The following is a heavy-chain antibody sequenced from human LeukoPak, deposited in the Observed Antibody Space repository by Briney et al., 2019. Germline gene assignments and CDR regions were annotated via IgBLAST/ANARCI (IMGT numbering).Heavy chain of an antibody. D-gene: IGHD2-2*01. CDR2: INPNSGGT. V-gene: IGHV1-2*02. CDR3: ARAEATYCSSTSCSRNWFDP. CDR1: GYTFTGYY. Sequence: ASVKVSCKASGYTFTGYYMHWVRQAPGQGLELMGWINPNSGGTNYAQKFQGRVTMTRDTSISTAYMELSRLRSDDTAVYYCARAEATYCSSTSCSRNWFDPWGQGTLVTVSS. J-gene: IGHJ5*02.